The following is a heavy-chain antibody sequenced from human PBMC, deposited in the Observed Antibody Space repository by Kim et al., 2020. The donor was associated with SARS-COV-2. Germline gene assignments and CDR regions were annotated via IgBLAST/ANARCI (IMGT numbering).Heavy chain of an antibody. CDR2: T. V-gene: IGHV3-23*01. Sequence: TYCADSVKGRFTISRDNSKNTLFLQMNSLRAEDTATYYCAKENPALRPFDYWGQGTLVTVSS. D-gene: IGHD6-25*01. CDR3: AKENPALRPFDY. J-gene: IGHJ4*02.